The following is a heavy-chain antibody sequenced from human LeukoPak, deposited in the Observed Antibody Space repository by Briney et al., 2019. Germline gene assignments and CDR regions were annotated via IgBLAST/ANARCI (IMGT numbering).Heavy chain of an antibody. J-gene: IGHJ5*02. V-gene: IGHV1-2*02. Sequence: ASVKVSCKASGYTFTDYYIHWVRQAPGQGLEWMGWINPNSGGTNYAQKFQGRVTMTRNTSISTAYMELSSLRSEDTAVYYCARGYDYYYGSGSYYKGFDPWGQGTLVTVSS. CDR3: ARGYDYYYGSGSYYKGFDP. CDR2: INPNSGGT. CDR1: GYTFTDYY. D-gene: IGHD3-10*01.